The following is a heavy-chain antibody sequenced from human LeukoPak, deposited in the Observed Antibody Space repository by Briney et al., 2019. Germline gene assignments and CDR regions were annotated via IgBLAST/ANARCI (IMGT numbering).Heavy chain of an antibody. CDR1: GGSFSGYY. CDR2: INHSGST. J-gene: IGHJ5*02. V-gene: IGHV4-34*01. CDR3: ARGLTYYDILTGYFRNWFDP. D-gene: IGHD3-9*01. Sequence: KPSETLSLTCAVYGGSFSGYYWSWIRQPPGKGLEWIGEINHSGSTNYNPSLKSRVTISVDTSKNQFSLKLSSVTAADTAVHYCARGLTYYDILTGYFRNWFDPWGQGTLVTVSS.